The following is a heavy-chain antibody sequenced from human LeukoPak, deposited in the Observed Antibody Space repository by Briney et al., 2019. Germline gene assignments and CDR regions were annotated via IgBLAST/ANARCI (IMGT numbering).Heavy chain of an antibody. J-gene: IGHJ4*02. CDR3: AKAPGTTVTRGFDY. D-gene: IGHD4-17*01. V-gene: IGHV3-23*01. Sequence: GGSLRLSCAASGFTFSSYAVSWVRQAPGKGLEWFSAISGSGNSTFYANSVKGRFTISRDISKNTLYLQMNSPRAEDTAVYYCAKAPGTTVTRGFDYWGQGTLVTVSS. CDR2: ISGSGNST. CDR1: GFTFSSYA.